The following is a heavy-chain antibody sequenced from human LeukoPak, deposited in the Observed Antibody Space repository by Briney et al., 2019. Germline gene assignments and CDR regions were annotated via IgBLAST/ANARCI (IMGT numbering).Heavy chain of an antibody. J-gene: IGHJ3*02. Sequence: PGGSLRLSCAASGFTFSSYEMNWVRQAPGKGLEWVSYISSSGSTIYYADSVKGRFTISRENAKDSLYLQMNNVRAGDTALYFCARTSKVTSVMDIWGQGTMVTVSS. CDR3: ARTSKVTSVMDI. CDR1: GFTFSSYE. CDR2: ISSSGSTI. V-gene: IGHV3-48*03. D-gene: IGHD3-16*01.